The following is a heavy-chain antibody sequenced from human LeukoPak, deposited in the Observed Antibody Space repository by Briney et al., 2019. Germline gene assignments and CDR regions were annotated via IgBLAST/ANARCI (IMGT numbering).Heavy chain of an antibody. Sequence: PSETLSLTCTVSGGSISSYYWSWVRQPPGKGLEWIGYIYYSGSTNYNPSLKSRVTISLDTSMNPFSLNLSSVTAADTAVYYCARLNWVPGSTWPKIDSWGQGTLVTVSS. CDR2: IYYSGST. D-gene: IGHD6-13*01. J-gene: IGHJ4*02. V-gene: IGHV4-59*08. CDR3: ARLNWVPGSTWPKIDS. CDR1: GGSISSYY.